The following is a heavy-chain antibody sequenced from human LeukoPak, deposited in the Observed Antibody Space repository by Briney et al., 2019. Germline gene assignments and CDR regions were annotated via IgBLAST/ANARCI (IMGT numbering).Heavy chain of an antibody. J-gene: IGHJ6*02. D-gene: IGHD1-26*01. Sequence: PGGTLRLSCAASGFTFSSYSMNWVRQAPGKGLEWVSSISSSSTYIYYADSVRGRFTISRDNAKNSLYLQMNSLRAEDTAVYYCARDPSPVPREGMDVWGQGTTVTVSS. V-gene: IGHV3-21*01. CDR3: ARDPSPVPREGMDV. CDR1: GFTFSSYS. CDR2: ISSSSTYI.